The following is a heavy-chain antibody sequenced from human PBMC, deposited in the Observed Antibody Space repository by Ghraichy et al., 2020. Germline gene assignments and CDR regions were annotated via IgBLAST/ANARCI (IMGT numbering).Heavy chain of an antibody. J-gene: IGHJ3*02. Sequence: GGSLRLSCAASGFTLSSYWMHWVRQAPGKGLVWVSRTNNDGSSTSYADSVKGRFTISRDNDKDTLYLQMNSLRAEDTAVYNCARAVAGTRNAFDIWGQGTMVTVSS. CDR3: ARAVAGTRNAFDI. D-gene: IGHD6-19*01. V-gene: IGHV3-74*01. CDR2: TNNDGSST. CDR1: GFTLSSYW.